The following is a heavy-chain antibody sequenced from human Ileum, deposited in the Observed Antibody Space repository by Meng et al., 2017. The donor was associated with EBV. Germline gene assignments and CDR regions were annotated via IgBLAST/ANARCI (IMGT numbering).Heavy chain of an antibody. CDR2: TNEDGGFT. J-gene: IGHJ4*02. CDR3: SRDLAGPYDD. V-gene: IGHV3-74*01. Sequence: EVELVGAGGALFQPGGSLRLSCATSGFPFSHYWMHWVRQVPGKGLVWVSRTNEDGGFTTYADSVRGRFTISRDNTKNILYLQMDSLRAEDTAVYFCSRDLAGPYDDWGQGTLVTVSS. CDR1: GFPFSHYW.